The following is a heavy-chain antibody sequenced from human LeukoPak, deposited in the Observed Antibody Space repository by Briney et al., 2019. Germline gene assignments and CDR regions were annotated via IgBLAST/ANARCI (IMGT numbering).Heavy chain of an antibody. CDR3: ARDHHLIRGLFDY. CDR1: GFTFSTYS. V-gene: IGHV3-21*01. J-gene: IGHJ4*02. D-gene: IGHD3-10*01. Sequence: GGSLRLSCAASGFTFSTYSMNWVRQAPGKGLGWVSSISSSSSYIYYADSVKGRFTISRDNAKNSLSLQMNGLRAEDTAVYYCARDHHLIRGLFDYWGQGTLVTVSS. CDR2: ISSSSSYI.